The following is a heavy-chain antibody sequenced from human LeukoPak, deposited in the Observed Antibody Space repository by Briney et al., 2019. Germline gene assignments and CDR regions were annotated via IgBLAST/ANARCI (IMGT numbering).Heavy chain of an antibody. CDR3: ARHERSRIRGYYFDY. J-gene: IGHJ4*02. Sequence: SETLSLTCTVSGGSISSYYWSWIRQPPGEGLEWIGYIYYSGSTNYNPSLKSRVTISVDTSENQFSLKLSSVTAADTAVYYCARHERSRIRGYYFDYWGQGTLVTVSS. CDR2: IYYSGST. D-gene: IGHD2-15*01. CDR1: GGSISSYY. V-gene: IGHV4-59*08.